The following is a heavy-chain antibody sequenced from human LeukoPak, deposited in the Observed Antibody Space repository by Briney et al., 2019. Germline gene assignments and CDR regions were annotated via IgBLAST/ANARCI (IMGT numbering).Heavy chain of an antibody. CDR2: IYPGDSDT. Sequence: GESLKISCKGSGYSFTSYWIGWVRQMPGKGLEWMGIIYPGDSDTRYSPSFQGQVTISADKSISIAYLQWSSLKASGTAMYYCARHEGFYGPPNWFDPWGQGTLVTVSS. J-gene: IGHJ5*02. V-gene: IGHV5-51*01. CDR3: ARHEGFYGPPNWFDP. D-gene: IGHD2/OR15-2a*01. CDR1: GYSFTSYW.